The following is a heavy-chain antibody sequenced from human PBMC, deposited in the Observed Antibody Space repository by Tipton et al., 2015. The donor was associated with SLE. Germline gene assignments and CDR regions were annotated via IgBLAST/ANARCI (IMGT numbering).Heavy chain of an antibody. V-gene: IGHV4-39*07. Sequence: TLSLTCTVSGGSISSGGYYWSWIRQPAGKGLGWIGSIYYSGSTYYNPSLKSRVTISVDTSKNQFSLKLSSVTAADTAVYYCAREMATITSAFDIWGQGTMVTVSS. CDR3: AREMATITSAFDI. J-gene: IGHJ3*02. CDR2: IYYSGST. D-gene: IGHD5-24*01. CDR1: GGSISSGGYY.